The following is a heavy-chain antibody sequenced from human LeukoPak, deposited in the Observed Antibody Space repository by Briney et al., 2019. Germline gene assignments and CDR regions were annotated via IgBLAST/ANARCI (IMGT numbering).Heavy chain of an antibody. D-gene: IGHD6-25*01. V-gene: IGHV3-23*01. CDR3: ARDTSGSGFEY. Sequence: PGGSLRLSCITSGFTFDNSAMSWVRQAPGKGLEWVSGITANAGSTYYADSVKGRFAISRDYSKNTLHLQMNSLRAEDTAVYYCARDTSGSGFEYWGQGTLVTVS. CDR1: GFTFDNSA. CDR2: ITANAGST. J-gene: IGHJ4*02.